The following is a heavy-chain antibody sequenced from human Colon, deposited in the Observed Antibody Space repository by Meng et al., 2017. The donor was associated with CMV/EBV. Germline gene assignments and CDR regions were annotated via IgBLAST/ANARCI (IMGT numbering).Heavy chain of an antibody. CDR3: ASRSYTYFDSGTHASMDV. J-gene: IGHJ6*02. V-gene: IGHV3-23*01. D-gene: IGHD3-10*01. CDR1: GFTFSSYA. CDR2: ISGSGGST. Sequence: GESLKISCAASGFTFSSYAMSWVRQAPGKGLEWVSAISGSGGSTYYADSVKGRFIISRDNSKNSLYLQINSLRPEDTAVYYCASRSYTYFDSGTHASMDVWGQGTAVTV.